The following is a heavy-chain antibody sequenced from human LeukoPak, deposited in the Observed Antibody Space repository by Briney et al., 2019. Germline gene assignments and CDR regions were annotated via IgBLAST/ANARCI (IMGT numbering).Heavy chain of an antibody. J-gene: IGHJ4*02. CDR3: ARDRITMVRGVPYYFDY. D-gene: IGHD3-10*01. Sequence: SVKVSCKASGGTFSSYAISWVRQAPGQGRWWMGGIIPIFGTANYAQKFQGRVTITADESTSTAYMELSSLRSEDTAVYYCARDRITMVRGVPYYFDYWGQGTLVTVSS. CDR1: GGTFSSYA. CDR2: IIPIFGTA. V-gene: IGHV1-69*01.